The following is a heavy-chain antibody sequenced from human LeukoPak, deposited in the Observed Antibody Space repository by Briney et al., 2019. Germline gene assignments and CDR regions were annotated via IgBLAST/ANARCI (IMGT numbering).Heavy chain of an antibody. D-gene: IGHD1-26*01. CDR2: ISGSGGST. CDR3: AKGKVSPGGYYYYGMDV. V-gene: IGHV3-23*01. CDR1: GFTFSSYW. J-gene: IGHJ6*02. Sequence: GGSLRLSCAASGFTFSSYWMSWVRQAPGKGLEWVSAISGSGGSTYYADSVKGRFTISRDNSKNTLYLQMNSLRAEDTAVYYCAKGKVSPGGYYYYGMDVWGQGTTVTVSS.